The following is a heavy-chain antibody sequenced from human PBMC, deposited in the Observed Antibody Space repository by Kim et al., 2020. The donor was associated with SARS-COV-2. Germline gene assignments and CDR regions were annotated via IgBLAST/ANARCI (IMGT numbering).Heavy chain of an antibody. J-gene: IGHJ4*02. CDR3: ARQGSHYEIDY. Sequence: SETLSLTCIVSGGSINDYYWTWIRQPPGKGLEWIGYVYSSGSTNYSPSLKSRVNMSVDTSKSRFSLKLSSVTAADTAVYFCARQGSHYEIDYLGQGTLV. CDR2: VYSSGST. V-gene: IGHV4-59*08. CDR1: GGSINDYY. D-gene: IGHD1-26*01.